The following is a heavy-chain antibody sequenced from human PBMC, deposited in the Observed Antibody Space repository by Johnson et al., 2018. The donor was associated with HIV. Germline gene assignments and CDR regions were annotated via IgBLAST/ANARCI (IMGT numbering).Heavy chain of an antibody. Sequence: MQLVESGGGLIQPGGSLRLSCAASGLTVSSSYMSWVRQAPGKGLEWVANIKQDGSEKYYVDSVKGRFTISRDNAKNSLYLQMNSLRAEDTAVYYCAKGGSGTTRIRAQKGAFDIWGQGTMVTVSS. J-gene: IGHJ3*02. CDR3: AKGGSGTTRIRAQKGAFDI. D-gene: IGHD6-19*01. CDR1: GLTVSSSY. CDR2: IKQDGSEK. V-gene: IGHV3-7*01.